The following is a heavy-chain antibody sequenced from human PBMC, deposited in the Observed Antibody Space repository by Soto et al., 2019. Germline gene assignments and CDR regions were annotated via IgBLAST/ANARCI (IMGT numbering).Heavy chain of an antibody. Sequence: EVQLLESGGGLVQPGGSLRLSCAASGFTFSSYAMSWVRQAPGKGLEWVSAISGRGGSTYYADSVKGRFTISRDNSKNTLYLQMNSLRADDTAVYDCAKGTGWGNAFDIWGQGTMVTVSS. V-gene: IGHV3-23*01. CDR1: GFTFSSYA. CDR3: AKGTGWGNAFDI. D-gene: IGHD2-8*02. J-gene: IGHJ3*02. CDR2: ISGRGGST.